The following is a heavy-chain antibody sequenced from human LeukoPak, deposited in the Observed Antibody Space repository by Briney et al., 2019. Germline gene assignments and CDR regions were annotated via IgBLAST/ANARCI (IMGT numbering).Heavy chain of an antibody. V-gene: IGHV3-53*04. D-gene: IGHD3-22*01. Sequence: PGGSLRLSCAASGFTVSSNYMSWVRQAPGKGLEWVSVISSGGSTYYADSVKGRFTISRHNSKNTLYLQMNSLRAEDTAVYYCARGRSYYDSSGYDFDYWGQGTLVTVSS. CDR3: ARGRSYYDSSGYDFDY. J-gene: IGHJ4*02. CDR2: ISSGGST. CDR1: GFTVSSNY.